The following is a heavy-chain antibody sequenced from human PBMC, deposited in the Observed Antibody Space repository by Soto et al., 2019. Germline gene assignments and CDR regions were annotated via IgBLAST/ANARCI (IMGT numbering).Heavy chain of an antibody. CDR1: GYTFTAYY. CDR2: TSPRTGGA. V-gene: IGHV1-2*02. CDR3: ARSSGSYSKWFDS. D-gene: IGHD3-10*01. Sequence: ASVKVSCKTSGYTFTAYYMHWLRQAPGHGLEWLGWTSPRTGGAKYSHKFQGRVSMTRNTSIATAYMELTGLSTDDTAVYYCARSSGSYSKWFDSWGQGTLVTVSS. J-gene: IGHJ5*01.